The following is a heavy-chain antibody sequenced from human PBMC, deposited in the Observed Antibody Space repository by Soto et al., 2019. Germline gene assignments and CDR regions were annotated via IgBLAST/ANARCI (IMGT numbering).Heavy chain of an antibody. CDR1: GFTFSSYS. V-gene: IGHV3-21*01. J-gene: IGHJ4*02. CDR3: ARDLGQYSSSHY. Sequence: EVQLVESGGGLVKPGGSLRLSCAASGFTFSSYSMNWVRQAPGKGLEWVSSISSSSSYIYYADSVKGRFTISTDNAKNSRYLQMNSLRAEDTAVYYCARDLGQYSSSHYWGQGTLVTVSS. D-gene: IGHD6-6*01. CDR2: ISSSSSYI.